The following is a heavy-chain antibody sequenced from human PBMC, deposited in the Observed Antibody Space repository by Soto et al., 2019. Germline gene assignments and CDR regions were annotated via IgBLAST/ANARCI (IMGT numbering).Heavy chain of an antibody. CDR1: GFTFSDYY. J-gene: IGHJ6*02. Sequence: QVQLVESGGGLVKPGGSLRLSCAASGFTFSDYYMSWIRQAPGKGLEWVSYISSSSSYTNYADSVKGRFTISRDNAKNSMYLQMNSLRAEDTAVYYCAGVGRGIRGVKASYYYGMDVWGQGTTVTVS. V-gene: IGHV3-11*06. CDR3: AGVGRGIRGVKASYYYGMDV. CDR2: ISSSSSYT. D-gene: IGHD3-10*01.